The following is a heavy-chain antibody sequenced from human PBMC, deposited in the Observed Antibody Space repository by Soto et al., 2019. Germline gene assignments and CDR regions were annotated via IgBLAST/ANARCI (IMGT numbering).Heavy chain of an antibody. V-gene: IGHV1-18*01. CDR1: GYTFTSYG. D-gene: IGHD3-3*01. CDR2: ISAYNGNT. J-gene: IGHJ6*04. CDR3: ARDGTYYDFWSGSPYRVRPLV. Sequence: ASVKVSCKASGYTFTSYGISWVRQAPGQGIEWKGWISAYNGNTNYAQKLQGRVTMTTDTSTSTAYMELRSLRSDDTAVYYCARDGTYYDFWSGSPYRVRPLVCGKGTTVTVSS.